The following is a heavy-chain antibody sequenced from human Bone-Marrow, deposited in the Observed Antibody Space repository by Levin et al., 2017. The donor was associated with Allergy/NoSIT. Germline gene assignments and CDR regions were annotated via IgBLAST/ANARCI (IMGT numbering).Heavy chain of an antibody. V-gene: IGHV1-69*02. CDR1: GGTFSSYT. CDR2: ILPILGIA. D-gene: IGHD2-21*02. J-gene: IGHJ5*02. Sequence: GASVKVSCKASGGTFSSYTISWVRQAPGQGLEWMGRILPILGIANYAQKLQGRVTITADKSTNTAYMELSSLTSEDTAVYYCARGANFCRDDCYSSPWGQGTLVTVSS. CDR3: ARGANFCRDDCYSSP.